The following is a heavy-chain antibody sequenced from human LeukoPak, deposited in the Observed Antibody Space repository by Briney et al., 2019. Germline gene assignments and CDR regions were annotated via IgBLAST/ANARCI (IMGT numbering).Heavy chain of an antibody. J-gene: IGHJ4*02. Sequence: GGSLRLSCATSGFTFNNYAMNWVRQAPGKGLEWVSAISVSGDSTYYADSVKGRFPISRDNSRNTLYLQMNSLRAYDTAVYYCAKDGLTTGGGYSGSGFDYWGQGALVTVSS. V-gene: IGHV3-23*01. D-gene: IGHD2-8*02. CDR3: AKDGLTTGGGYSGSGFDY. CDR2: ISVSGDST. CDR1: GFTFNNYA.